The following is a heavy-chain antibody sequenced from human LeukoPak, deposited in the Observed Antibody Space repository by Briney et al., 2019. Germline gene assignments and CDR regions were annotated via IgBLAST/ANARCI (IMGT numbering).Heavy chain of an antibody. Sequence: GGSLRLSCAASGFTFSNYAMSWVRQAPGRGLEWVSTIDGSNTNTYYADSVKGRSTISRDNSKNTLYLQMNSLRAEDTAVYYCAKERELLWFGELTDLDYWGQGTLVTVSS. CDR3: AKERELLWFGELTDLDY. D-gene: IGHD3-10*01. V-gene: IGHV3-23*01. CDR1: GFTFSNYA. CDR2: IDGSNTNT. J-gene: IGHJ4*02.